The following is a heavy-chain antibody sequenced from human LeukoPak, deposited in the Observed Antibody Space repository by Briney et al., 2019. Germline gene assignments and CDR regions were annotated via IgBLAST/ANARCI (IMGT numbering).Heavy chain of an antibody. CDR1: GGSFSGYY. Sequence: SETLSLTCAVYGGSFSGYYWSWIRQPPGKGLEWIGEINHSGSTNYNPSLKSRVTISVDTSKNQFSLKLSSVTAADTAVYYCARGLPYYYDNSGYYLGYWGQGTLVTVSS. J-gene: IGHJ4*02. D-gene: IGHD3-22*01. V-gene: IGHV4-34*01. CDR3: ARGLPYYYDNSGYYLGY. CDR2: INHSGST.